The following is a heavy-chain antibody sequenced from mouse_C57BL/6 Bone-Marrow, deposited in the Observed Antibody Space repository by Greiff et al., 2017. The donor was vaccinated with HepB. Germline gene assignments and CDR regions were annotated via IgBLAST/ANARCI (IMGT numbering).Heavy chain of an antibody. D-gene: IGHD4-1*01. CDR2: IHPNSGST. Sequence: QVQLKQPGAELVKPGASVKLSCKASGYTFTSYWMHWVKQRPGQGLEWIGMIHPNSGSTNYNEKFKSKATLTVDKSSSTAYMQLSSLTSEDSAVYYCARSSWDEEGQDYWGQGTTLTVSS. CDR3: ARSSWDEEGQDY. V-gene: IGHV1-64*01. J-gene: IGHJ2*01. CDR1: GYTFTSYW.